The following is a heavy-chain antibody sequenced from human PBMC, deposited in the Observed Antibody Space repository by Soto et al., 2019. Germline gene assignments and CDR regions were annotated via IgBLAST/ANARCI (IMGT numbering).Heavy chain of an antibody. CDR1: GYTFTSYA. CDR3: ARPTAPHSSGWWVADYYYYGMDV. Sequence: ASVKVSCKXSGYTFTSYAMHWVRQAPGQRLEWMGWINAGNGNTKYSQKFQGRVTITRDTSASTAYMELSSLRSEDTAVYYCARPTAPHSSGWWVADYYYYGMDVWGQGTTVTVSS. CDR2: INAGNGNT. V-gene: IGHV1-3*01. J-gene: IGHJ6*02. D-gene: IGHD6-19*01.